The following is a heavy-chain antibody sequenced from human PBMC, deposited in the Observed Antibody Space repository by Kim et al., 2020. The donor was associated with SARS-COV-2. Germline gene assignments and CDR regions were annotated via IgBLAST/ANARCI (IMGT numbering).Heavy chain of an antibody. D-gene: IGHD5-18*01. CDR3: ARPGGYSYGYNYFDY. Sequence: PSHKSRVTISVDTSKNQFSLKLSSVTAADTAVYYCARPGGYSYGYNYFDYWGQGTLVTVSS. V-gene: IGHV4-39*01. J-gene: IGHJ4*02.